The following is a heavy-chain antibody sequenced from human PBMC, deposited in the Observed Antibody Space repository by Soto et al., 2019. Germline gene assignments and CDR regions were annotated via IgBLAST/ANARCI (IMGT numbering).Heavy chain of an antibody. D-gene: IGHD6-6*01. CDR1: GFTFSSYG. Sequence: QVQLVESGGGVVQPGRSLRLSCAASGFTFSSYGMHWVRQAPGKGLEWVAVIWYDGSNKYYADSVKGRFTISRDNSKNTLYLQMNSLRAEDTVVYYCARDARVDGSSVSWFDPWGQGTLVTVSS. J-gene: IGHJ5*02. CDR2: IWYDGSNK. CDR3: ARDARVDGSSVSWFDP. V-gene: IGHV3-33*01.